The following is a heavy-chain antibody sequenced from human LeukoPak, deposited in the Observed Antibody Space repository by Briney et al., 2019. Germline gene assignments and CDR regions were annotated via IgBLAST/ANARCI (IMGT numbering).Heavy chain of an antibody. CDR2: INHSGST. V-gene: IGHV4-34*01. J-gene: IGHJ5*02. CDR3: ARGIDCSSTSCYGVGNWFDP. Sequence: PSETLSLTCAVYGGSFSGYYWSWIRQPQGKGLEWIGEINHSGSTNYNPSLKSRVTISVDTSKNQFSLKLSSVTAADTAVYYCARGIDCSSTSCYGVGNWFDPWGQGTLVTVSS. CDR1: GGSFSGYY. D-gene: IGHD2-2*01.